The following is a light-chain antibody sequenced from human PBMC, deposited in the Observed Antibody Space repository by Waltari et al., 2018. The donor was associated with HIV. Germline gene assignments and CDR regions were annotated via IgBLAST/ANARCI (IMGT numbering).Light chain of an antibody. CDR1: NSNIGSKD. J-gene: IGLJ1*01. Sequence: QSVLTQPPSASGTPGQRVTISCSGSNSNIGSKDVYWFQHLPGTAPKLLIYSTNQRRSGVPDRFSGSKSGTSASLAISGLRSDDEADYYCAAWDDTLSSDVFGTGTTVTV. CDR3: AAWDDTLSSDV. V-gene: IGLV1-47*02. CDR2: STN.